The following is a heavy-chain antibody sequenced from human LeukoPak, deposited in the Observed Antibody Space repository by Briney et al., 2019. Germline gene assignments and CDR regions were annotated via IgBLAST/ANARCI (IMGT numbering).Heavy chain of an antibody. V-gene: IGHV3-53*01. D-gene: IGHD4-17*01. CDR1: GFTVSSNY. CDR3: ASGYGDYGYFQH. J-gene: IGHJ1*01. CDR2: IYSGGST. Sequence: GGSLRLSCAASGFTVSSNYMSWVRQAPGKGLEWVSLIYSGGSTYYADSVKGRFTISRDNSKNTLYLQMDSLRAEDTALYYCASGYGDYGYFQHWGQGTLVTVSS.